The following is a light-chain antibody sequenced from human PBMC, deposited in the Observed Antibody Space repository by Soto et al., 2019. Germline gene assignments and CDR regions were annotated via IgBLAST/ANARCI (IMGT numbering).Light chain of an antibody. CDR2: EVS. J-gene: IGLJ1*01. V-gene: IGLV2-14*01. CDR1: SSDVGGYNY. CDR3: SSYTSSSTYV. Sequence: QPVLTQPASVSGSPGQSITISCTGTSSDVGGYNYVSWYQQHPGKAPKLMIYEVSNRPSGVSNHFSGSKSGNTASLTISGLQAEDEADYYCSSYTSSSTYVFGTGTKLTVL.